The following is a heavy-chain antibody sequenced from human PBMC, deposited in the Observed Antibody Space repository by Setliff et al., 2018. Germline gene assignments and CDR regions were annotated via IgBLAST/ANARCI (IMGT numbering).Heavy chain of an antibody. D-gene: IGHD3-3*01. CDR3: ARDRFYNSWSGTSITAPHDAFDI. V-gene: IGHV1-46*03. J-gene: IGHJ3*02. CDR2: INPSGGLT. CDR1: GYTLSKYY. Sequence: ASVKVSCKASGYTLSKYYMHWVRQAPGQGLEWMGIINPSGGLTKYAQKFQGRVTMTSDTSTNPVYLEVSSLRSEDTAVYFCARDRFYNSWSGTSITAPHDAFDIWGQGTMVTVSS.